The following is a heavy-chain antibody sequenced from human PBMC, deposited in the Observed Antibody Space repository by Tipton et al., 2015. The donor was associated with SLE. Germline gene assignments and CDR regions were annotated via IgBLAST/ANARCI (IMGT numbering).Heavy chain of an antibody. CDR1: GFTFSSFW. Sequence: LSLTCAASGFTFSSFWMSWVRQAPGKGLEWVANIKRDGSEKYYVDSVKGRFTISRDNAKKSLYLQMNSLRAEDTAVYYCASGDSQWDSSGWYQSWGQGTLVIVSS. CDR2: IKRDGSEK. CDR3: ASGDSQWDSSGWYQS. V-gene: IGHV3-7*05. J-gene: IGHJ5*02. D-gene: IGHD6-19*01.